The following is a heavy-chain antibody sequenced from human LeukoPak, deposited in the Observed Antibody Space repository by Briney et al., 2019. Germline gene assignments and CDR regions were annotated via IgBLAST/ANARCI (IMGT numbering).Heavy chain of an antibody. CDR1: GGSISSGGYY. Sequence: PSQTLSLTCTVSGGSISSGGYYWSWIRQPPGKGLEWIGYIYHSGSTYYNPSLKSRVTISVDRSKNQFSLKLSSVTAADTAVYYCARGYSSSSGLDYWGQGTLVTVSS. V-gene: IGHV4-30-2*01. J-gene: IGHJ4*02. CDR3: ARGYSSSSGLDY. D-gene: IGHD6-6*01. CDR2: IYHSGST.